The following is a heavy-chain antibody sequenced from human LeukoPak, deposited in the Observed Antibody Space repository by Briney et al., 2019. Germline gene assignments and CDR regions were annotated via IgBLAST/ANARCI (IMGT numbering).Heavy chain of an antibody. CDR1: GFTFNIYS. J-gene: IGHJ5*02. CDR3: ARGAAAVPQWWFDP. V-gene: IGHV3-21*01. Sequence: GGSLRLSCAASGFTFNIYSMNWVRQTPGKGLEWVSSISSTSTYMYYADSVKGRFTISRDNAKNSLYLQMNSLRAEDTAIYYCARGAAAVPQWWFDPWGQGTLVTVSS. D-gene: IGHD6-13*01. CDR2: ISSTSTYM.